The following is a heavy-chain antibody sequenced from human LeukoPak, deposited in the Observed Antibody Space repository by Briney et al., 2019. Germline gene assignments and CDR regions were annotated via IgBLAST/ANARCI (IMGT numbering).Heavy chain of an antibody. D-gene: IGHD3-3*01. CDR3: AKDLSIFGVVIPFDY. CDR1: GFTFSSYA. J-gene: IGHJ4*02. CDR2: ISGSGGST. Sequence: PGGSLRLSCAASGFTFSSYAMSWVRQAPGKGLEWVSAISGSGGSTNYADSVKGRFTISRDNSKNTLYLQMNSLRAEDTAVYYCAKDLSIFGVVIPFDYWGQGTLVTVSS. V-gene: IGHV3-23*01.